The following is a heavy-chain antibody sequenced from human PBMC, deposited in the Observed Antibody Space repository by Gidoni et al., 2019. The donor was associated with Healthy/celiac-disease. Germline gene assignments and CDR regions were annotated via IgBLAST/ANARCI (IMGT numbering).Heavy chain of an antibody. D-gene: IGHD3-22*01. V-gene: IGHV3-7*01. J-gene: IGHJ3*02. Sequence: EVQLVASGGGLVQPGGSLRLSCAASGFTFSSYWMSWVRQAPGKGLEWVANIKQDGSEKYYVDSVKGRFTISRDNAKNSLYLQMNSLRAEDTAVYYCASQDSSVAFDIWGQGTMVTVSS. CDR1: GFTFSSYW. CDR3: ASQDSSVAFDI. CDR2: IKQDGSEK.